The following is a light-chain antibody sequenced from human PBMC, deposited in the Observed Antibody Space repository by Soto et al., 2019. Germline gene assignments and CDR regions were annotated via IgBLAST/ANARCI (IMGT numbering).Light chain of an antibody. Sequence: QSALTQPPSASGSPGQSVTISCTGTSSDVGGYNYVSWYQQHPGRAPKLMIYEVSKRPSGVPDRFPGSKSGNTASLTVSGLQTEDEADYYCSSYAGSNNQVFGTGTKLTVL. CDR2: EVS. J-gene: IGLJ1*01. V-gene: IGLV2-8*01. CDR3: SSYAGSNNQV. CDR1: SSDVGGYNY.